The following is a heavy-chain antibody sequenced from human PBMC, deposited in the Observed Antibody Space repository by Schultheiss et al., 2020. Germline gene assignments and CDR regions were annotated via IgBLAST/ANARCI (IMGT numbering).Heavy chain of an antibody. CDR1: GFTFSSYS. CDR2: ISSSSSTI. CDR3: ARPMTTVTSYGWFDP. J-gene: IGHJ5*02. D-gene: IGHD4-17*01. Sequence: GESLKISCAASGFTFSSYSMNWVRQAPGKGLEWVSYISSSSSTIYYADSVKGRFTISRDNAKNSLYLQMNSLRAEDTAVYYCARPMTTVTSYGWFDPWGQGTLVTVSS. V-gene: IGHV3-48*01.